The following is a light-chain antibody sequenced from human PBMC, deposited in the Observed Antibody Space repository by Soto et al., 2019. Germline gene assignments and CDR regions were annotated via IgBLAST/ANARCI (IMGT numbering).Light chain of an antibody. CDR3: QQSYSSPPT. J-gene: IGKJ4*01. CDR1: QSISPY. CDR2: TAS. Sequence: DIQLTQSPLSLSASVGDRINITCRASQSISPYLNWYQQKPGEAPQLLIYTASTLQTGVPPRFSGSGSGTDFTLTSTSLQPEYLATYYCQQSYSSPPTFGGGTKVEI. V-gene: IGKV1-39*01.